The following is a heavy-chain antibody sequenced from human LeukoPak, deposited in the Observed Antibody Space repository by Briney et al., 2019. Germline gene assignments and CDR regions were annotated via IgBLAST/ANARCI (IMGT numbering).Heavy chain of an antibody. CDR2: INLIAGLT. V-gene: IGHV1-46*01. D-gene: IGHD5-24*01. Sequence: ASVKVSCKASGYTFTDYYIHWLRQAPGEGPEWMGMINLIAGLTHLAPKFQGRVTMTRDTSTSTVYMDLTSLGSEDTAVYYCASKMGTIGDFDYWSQGTLVTVSS. CDR1: GYTFTDYY. CDR3: ASKMGTIGDFDY. J-gene: IGHJ4*02.